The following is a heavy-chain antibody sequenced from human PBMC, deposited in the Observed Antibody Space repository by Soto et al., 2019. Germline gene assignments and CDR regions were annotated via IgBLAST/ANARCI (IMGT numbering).Heavy chain of an antibody. CDR3: ARRLSYGDFLFDY. Sequence: EVQLVESGGGLVKPGGSLRLSCVASGFTFSTYSMNWVRQAPGKGLEWVSSISTTSNYRYYADSVKGRFTISRDNAKNSLYIQMNSLRAEDTAVYYCARRLSYGDFLFDYWGQGTLVTVSS. CDR2: ISTTSNYR. V-gene: IGHV3-21*01. J-gene: IGHJ4*02. CDR1: GFTFSTYS. D-gene: IGHD4-17*01.